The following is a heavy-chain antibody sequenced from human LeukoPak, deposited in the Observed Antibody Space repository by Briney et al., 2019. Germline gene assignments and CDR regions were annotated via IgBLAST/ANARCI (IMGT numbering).Heavy chain of an antibody. CDR3: ARDFRDGYNLPEYYFDN. J-gene: IGHJ4*02. CDR2: IYYSGGT. Sequence: SETLSLTCIVSSGSISSDSFYWGWIRQPPGKGLEWIGSIYYSGGTYYNPSLKSRVTISVDTSKNQLSLKLRSVTAADTAIYYCARDFRDGYNLPEYYFDNWGQGTLVTVSS. V-gene: IGHV4-39*07. CDR1: SGSISSDSFY. D-gene: IGHD5-24*01.